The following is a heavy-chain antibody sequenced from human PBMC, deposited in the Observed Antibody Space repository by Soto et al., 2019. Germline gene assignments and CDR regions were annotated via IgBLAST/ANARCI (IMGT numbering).Heavy chain of an antibody. CDR3: ARDSCPNAVCPGGGFDP. CDR2: INYDGNYI. CDR1: GFAFGIYS. V-gene: IGHV3-21*01. Sequence: PGGSLRLSCSVSGFAFGIYSMNWVRQAPGKGLEWVSTINYDGNYIYYADPVKGRFTISRDNAKNSVFLQMDSLGAEDTAVYYCARDSCPNAVCPGGGFDPWGQGTLVTVSS. D-gene: IGHD2-8*01. J-gene: IGHJ5*02.